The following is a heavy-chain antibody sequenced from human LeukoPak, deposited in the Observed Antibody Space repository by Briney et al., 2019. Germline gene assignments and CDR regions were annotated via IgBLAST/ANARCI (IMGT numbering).Heavy chain of an antibody. J-gene: IGHJ4*02. CDR3: ARDKSITIFGVVIPVDY. V-gene: IGHV1-69*05. CDR1: GGTFSSYA. Sequence: GSSVKVSCKXSGGTFSSYAISWVRQAPGQGLEWMGRIIPIFGTANYAQKFQGRVTITTDESTSTAYMGLSSLRSEDTAVYYCARDKSITIFGVVIPVDYWGQGTLVTVSS. CDR2: IIPIFGTA. D-gene: IGHD3-3*01.